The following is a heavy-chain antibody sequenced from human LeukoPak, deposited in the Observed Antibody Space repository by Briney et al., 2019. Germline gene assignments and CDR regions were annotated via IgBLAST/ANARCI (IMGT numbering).Heavy chain of an antibody. CDR1: GXTFTGYY. D-gene: IGHD5-18*01. Sequence: VKVSCKAXGXTFTGYYMHWVRQAPGQGLEWMGWINPNSGGTNYAQKFQGRVTMTRDTSISTAYMELNRLRFDDTAVYYCARPPFLRGYSYGFWGQGTLVTVSS. J-gene: IGHJ4*02. V-gene: IGHV1-2*02. CDR3: ARPPFLRGYSYGF. CDR2: INPNSGGT.